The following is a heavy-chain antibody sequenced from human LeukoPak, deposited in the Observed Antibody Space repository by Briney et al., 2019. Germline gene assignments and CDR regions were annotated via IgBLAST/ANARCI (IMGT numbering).Heavy chain of an antibody. J-gene: IGHJ4*02. CDR2: ISSSSSYI. D-gene: IGHD2-15*01. V-gene: IGHV3-21*04. Sequence: GGSLRLSCAASGFTFSSYSMNWVRQAPGKGLEWVSSISSSSSYIYYADSVKGRFTISRDNAKNPLYLQMNSLRAEDTAAYYCARQRGYCSSGSCYFDYWGQGTLVTVSS. CDR3: ARQRGYCSSGSCYFDY. CDR1: GFTFSSYS.